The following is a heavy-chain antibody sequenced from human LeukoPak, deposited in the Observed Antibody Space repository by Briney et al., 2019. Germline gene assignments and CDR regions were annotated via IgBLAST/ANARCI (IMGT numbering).Heavy chain of an antibody. CDR1: GFTFSDYY. J-gene: IGHJ4*02. V-gene: IGHV3-30*03. CDR3: VASSGSYHY. D-gene: IGHD3-10*01. CDR2: ISYDGDDK. Sequence: GGSLRLSCAASGFTFSDYYMSWIRQTPGKGRQWVAIISYDGDDKYYADSVKGRFTISRDNSKTALYLQMNSLRTEDTGVYYCVASSGSYHYWGQGTLVTVS.